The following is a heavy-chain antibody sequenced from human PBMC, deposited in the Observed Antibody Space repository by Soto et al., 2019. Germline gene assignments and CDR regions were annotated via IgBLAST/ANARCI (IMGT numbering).Heavy chain of an antibody. V-gene: IGHV4-30-4*01. CDR1: GGSISSADFF. D-gene: IGHD3-10*01. CDR2: IYYSGTT. Sequence: SETLSLTCTVSGGSISSADFFWTWLRQPPGKGLEWLGYIYYSGTTYYNPSLKGRLTISIDTSRNQFSLSLNSVTAADTAVYFCAREPYLSMARNDFWGQGAQVTVSS. J-gene: IGHJ4*02. CDR3: AREPYLSMARNDF.